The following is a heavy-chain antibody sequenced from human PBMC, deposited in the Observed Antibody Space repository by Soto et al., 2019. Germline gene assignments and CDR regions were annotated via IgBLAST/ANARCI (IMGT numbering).Heavy chain of an antibody. CDR1: GFNVGAFA. CDR2: ISVSDAFI. CDR3: TRETVAGITGLDY. J-gene: IGHJ4*02. D-gene: IGHD1-20*01. Sequence: GGSLRLSCAASGFNVGAFAVNWARQAPGKGLEWVSGISVSDAFIYYADSVRGRFSISRDASENILYLQMNSLRVDDTALYYCTRETVAGITGLDYWGPGTLVTVSS. V-gene: IGHV3-23*01.